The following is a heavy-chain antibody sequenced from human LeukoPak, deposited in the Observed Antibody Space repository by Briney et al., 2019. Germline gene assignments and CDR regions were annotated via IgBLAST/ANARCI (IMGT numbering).Heavy chain of an antibody. CDR2: IYYSGST. Sequence: SETLSLTCTVSGGSIRSYYWSWIRQPPGKGLEWIGYIYYSGSTNYNPSLKSRVTISVDTSKNQFSLKLSSVTAADTAVYYCARESEGDAFDIWGQGTMVTVSS. V-gene: IGHV4-59*01. J-gene: IGHJ3*02. CDR1: GGSIRSYY. CDR3: ARESEGDAFDI.